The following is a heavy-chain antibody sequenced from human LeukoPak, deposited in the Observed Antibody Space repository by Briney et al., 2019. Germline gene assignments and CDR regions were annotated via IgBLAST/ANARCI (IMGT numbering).Heavy chain of an antibody. V-gene: IGHV3-23*01. D-gene: IGHD6-13*01. J-gene: IGHJ4*02. CDR1: GFTFSSYA. Sequence: PGGSLRLSCAASGFTFSSYAMSWVRQAPGKGLEWVSAISGSGGSTYYADSVKGRFTISRDNSKNTLYLQMNSLRAEDTAVYYCAKVLTYSSSWYPHFGYWGQGTLVTVSS. CDR3: AKVLTYSSSWYPHFGY. CDR2: ISGSGGST.